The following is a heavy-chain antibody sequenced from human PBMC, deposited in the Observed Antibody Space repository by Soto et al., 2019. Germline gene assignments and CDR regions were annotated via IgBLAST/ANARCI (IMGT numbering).Heavy chain of an antibody. V-gene: IGHV3-30*18. CDR3: AKDQEDIVVVVAADGNKYYYYYGMDV. CDR1: GFTFSSYG. CDR2: ISYDGSNK. J-gene: IGHJ6*02. Sequence: GGSLRLSCAASGFTFSSYGMHWVRQAPGKGLEWVAVISYDGSNKYYADSVKGRFTISRDNSKNTLYLQMNSLRAEDTAVYYCAKDQEDIVVVVAADGNKYYYYYGMDVWGQGTTVTVSS. D-gene: IGHD2-15*01.